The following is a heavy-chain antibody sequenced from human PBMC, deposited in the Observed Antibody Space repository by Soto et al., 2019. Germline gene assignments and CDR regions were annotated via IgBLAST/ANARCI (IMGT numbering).Heavy chain of an antibody. CDR3: ARDGKDLAKVCWFTSAHGYFDY. V-gene: IGHV3-11*05. D-gene: IGHD3-10*01. Sequence: QAHLVESGGGLVKPGGSLRLSCAASGFTFSDYYRSWIRQAPGKGLEGVSYISGSSSDTNYAASLKGRFTISRDNAKNSLHLQMNSLRAEDTAVYYCARDGKDLAKVCWFTSAHGYFDYWGQAILVTVSS. CDR2: ISGSSSDT. CDR1: GFTFSDYY. J-gene: IGHJ4*02.